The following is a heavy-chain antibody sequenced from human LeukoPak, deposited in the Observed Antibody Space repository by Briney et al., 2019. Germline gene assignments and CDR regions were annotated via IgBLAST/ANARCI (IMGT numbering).Heavy chain of an antibody. J-gene: IGHJ4*02. V-gene: IGHV3-30*04. Sequence: PGGSLRPSCAPSGFTFDDFAMHWVRQAPGKGLEWVALISYDGGNKNYADSVKGRFTISRDNSKNTLYLHMNSLRPEDTAVYYCARDPPFSSGWSQNHFDYWGQGTLVTVSS. CDR2: ISYDGGNK. CDR1: GFTFDDFA. CDR3: ARDPPFSSGWSQNHFDY. D-gene: IGHD6-19*01.